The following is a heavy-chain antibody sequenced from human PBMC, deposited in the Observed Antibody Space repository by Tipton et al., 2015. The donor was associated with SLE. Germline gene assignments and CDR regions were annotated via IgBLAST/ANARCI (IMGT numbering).Heavy chain of an antibody. J-gene: IGHJ4*02. CDR3: AKESALYSSSPLDY. CDR2: ISVDGLRP. D-gene: IGHD6-13*01. V-gene: IGHV3-23*01. CDR1: GFTFTNHA. Sequence: SLRLSCAASGFTFTNHAMTWVRQAPGKGLEWVSAISVDGLRPYYADSVKGRFTISRDNSKNTVYLQMNSLRGDDTAEYYCAKESALYSSSPLDYWGQGTLLVTVSS.